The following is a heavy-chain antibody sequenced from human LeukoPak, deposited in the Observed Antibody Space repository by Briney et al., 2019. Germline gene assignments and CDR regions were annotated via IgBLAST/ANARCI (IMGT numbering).Heavy chain of an antibody. Sequence: PGGSLRLSCAASGFTFSDYYMRWIRQAPGKGLEWVSYISSSGSTIYYADSVKGRFTISRDNAKNTLYLQMNSLRADDTAVYYCARGLSIMITFGGVIASPFDYWGQGTLVTVSS. CDR1: GFTFSDYY. D-gene: IGHD3-16*02. CDR2: ISSSGSTI. J-gene: IGHJ4*02. V-gene: IGHV3-11*04. CDR3: ARGLSIMITFGGVIASPFDY.